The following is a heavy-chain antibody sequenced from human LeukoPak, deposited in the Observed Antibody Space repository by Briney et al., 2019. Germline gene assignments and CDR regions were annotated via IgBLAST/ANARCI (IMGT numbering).Heavy chain of an antibody. Sequence: SVKVSCKASGGSLSSFALNWVRQTPGQGLEWMGGIIPIFGSTNYAQKFQVRVTITADESTNTAYMGLNSLRSEDTGVYYCARVMVVAGNGGYFLYWGQGTLVTVSS. V-gene: IGHV1-69*13. CDR3: ARVMVVAGNGGYFLY. CDR1: GGSLSSFA. D-gene: IGHD2-15*01. J-gene: IGHJ1*01. CDR2: IIPIFGST.